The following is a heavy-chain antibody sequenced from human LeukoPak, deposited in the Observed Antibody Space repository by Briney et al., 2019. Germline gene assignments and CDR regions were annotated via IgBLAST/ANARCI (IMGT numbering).Heavy chain of an antibody. J-gene: IGHJ6*03. V-gene: IGHV1-69*05. CDR3: ARDRLTMVRGVLESYYYIDV. D-gene: IGHD3-10*01. Sequence: ASVKVSCKASGGTFSSYAISWARQAPGQGLEWLGGIIPIFGTANYAQKFQGRVTITTDESTSTAYMELSSLSSEDTAVYYCARDRLTMVRGVLESYYYIDVWGKGTTVTFSS. CDR1: GGTFSSYA. CDR2: IIPIFGTA.